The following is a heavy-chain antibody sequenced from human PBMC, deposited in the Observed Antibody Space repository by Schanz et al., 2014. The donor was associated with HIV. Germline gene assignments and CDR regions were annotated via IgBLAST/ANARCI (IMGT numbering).Heavy chain of an antibody. CDR2: ITWNGAII. J-gene: IGHJ6*02. D-gene: IGHD3-16*01. Sequence: EVQLVESGGGLVQPGGSLRLSCAASRFTFSSYWMHWVRQAPGKGLEWVSEITWNGAIIRYADSVKGRFTISRDNAKNSLYLQMNRLRAEDTALYYCARVWADYGMDVWGQGTTVTVSS. CDR1: RFTFSSYW. CDR3: ARVWADYGMDV. V-gene: IGHV3-74*01.